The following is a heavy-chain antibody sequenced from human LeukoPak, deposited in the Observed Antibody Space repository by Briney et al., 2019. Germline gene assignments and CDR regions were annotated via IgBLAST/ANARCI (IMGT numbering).Heavy chain of an antibody. CDR1: GYTFTSYG. D-gene: IGHD2-21*02. Sequence: ASVKVSCKASGYTFTSYGISWVRQAPGQGLEWMGWMNPNSGNTGYAQKFQGRVTMTRNTSISTAYMELSSLRSEDTAVYYCATQRQNGPYLTAYCGGDCYFQDYWGQGTLVTVSS. CDR2: MNPNSGNT. J-gene: IGHJ4*02. V-gene: IGHV1-8*02. CDR3: ATQRQNGPYLTAYCGGDCYFQDY.